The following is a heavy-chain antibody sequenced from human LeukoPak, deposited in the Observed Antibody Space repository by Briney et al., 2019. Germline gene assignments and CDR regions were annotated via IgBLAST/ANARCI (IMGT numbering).Heavy chain of an antibody. Sequence: ASVKVSFKASGYTFTSYDINWVRQATGQGLEWMGWMNPNSGNTGYAQKFQGRVTMTRNTSISTAYMELSSLRSEDTAVYYCARERTYYYDSSGYTWFDPWGQGTLVTVSS. CDR3: ARERTYYYDSSGYTWFDP. CDR1: GYTFTSYD. J-gene: IGHJ5*02. V-gene: IGHV1-8*02. CDR2: MNPNSGNT. D-gene: IGHD3-22*01.